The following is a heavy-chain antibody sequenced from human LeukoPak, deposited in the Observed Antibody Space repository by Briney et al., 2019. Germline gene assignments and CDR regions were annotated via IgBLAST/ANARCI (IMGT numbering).Heavy chain of an antibody. J-gene: IGHJ5*02. CDR1: GYTFTGHY. D-gene: IGHD1-7*01. V-gene: IGHV1-2*02. Sequence: ASVKVSCKASGYTFTGHYMHWVRQAPGQGLEWMGWINPNSGGTNYAQKFQGRVTMTRDTSISTAYMELSRLRSDDTAVYYCARDGNWNYHPFDPWGQGTLVTVSS. CDR3: ARDGNWNYHPFDP. CDR2: INPNSGGT.